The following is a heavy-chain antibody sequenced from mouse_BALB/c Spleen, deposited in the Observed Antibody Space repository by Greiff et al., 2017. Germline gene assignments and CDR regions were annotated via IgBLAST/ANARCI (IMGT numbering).Heavy chain of an antibody. CDR3: ARFDYDAMDY. CDR1: GYTFTSYW. Sequence: QVQLQQSGAELAKPGASVKMSCKASGYTFTSYWMPWVKQRPGQGLEWIGYINPSTGYTEYNQKFKDKATLTADKSSSTAYMQLSSLTSEDSAVYYCARFDYDAMDYWGQGTSVTVSS. V-gene: IGHV1-7*01. J-gene: IGHJ4*01. CDR2: INPSTGYT.